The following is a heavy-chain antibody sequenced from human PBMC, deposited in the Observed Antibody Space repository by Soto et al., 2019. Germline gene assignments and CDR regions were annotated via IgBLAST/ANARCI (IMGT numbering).Heavy chain of an antibody. CDR2: INAGNGNT. V-gene: IGHV1-3*01. Sequence: ASVKVSCKTSGYSFTSYAMHWVRRAPGQRLEWMGWINAGNGNTKYSQKFQGRVTITRDTSASTAYMELSSLRSEDTAVYYCARGLYCSNHRCFDAFDIWGQGTMVPVS. D-gene: IGHD2-2*01. CDR3: ARGLYCSNHRCFDAFDI. CDR1: GYSFTSYA. J-gene: IGHJ3*02.